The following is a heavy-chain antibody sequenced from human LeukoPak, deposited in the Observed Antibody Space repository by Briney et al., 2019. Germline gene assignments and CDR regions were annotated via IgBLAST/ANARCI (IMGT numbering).Heavy chain of an antibody. J-gene: IGHJ4*02. V-gene: IGHV3-23*01. Sequence: GGSLRLSCAASGFTFSTYAMTWVRQAPGKGLEWVSVISGSGGSTYYADSVKGRFTISRDNSKNTLYLQMNSLRAEDTAVYYCARMDPIVGASNFDYWGQGTLVTVSS. D-gene: IGHD1-26*01. CDR2: ISGSGGST. CDR1: GFTFSTYA. CDR3: ARMDPIVGASNFDY.